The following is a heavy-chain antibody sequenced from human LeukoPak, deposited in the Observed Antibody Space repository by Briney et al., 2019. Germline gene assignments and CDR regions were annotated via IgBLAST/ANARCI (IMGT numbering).Heavy chain of an antibody. CDR3: ARGRGYYDSSGEGD. CDR1: GGTFSSYA. D-gene: IGHD3-22*01. Sequence: ASVKVSCKASGGTFSSYAISWVRQATGQGLEWMGWMNPNSGNTGYAQKFQGRVTMTRNTSISTAYMELSSLRSEDAAVYYCARGRGYYDSSGEGDWGQGTLVTVSS. J-gene: IGHJ4*02. CDR2: MNPNSGNT. V-gene: IGHV1-8*02.